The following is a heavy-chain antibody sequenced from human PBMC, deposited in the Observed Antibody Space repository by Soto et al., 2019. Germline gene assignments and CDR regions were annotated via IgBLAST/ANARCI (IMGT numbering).Heavy chain of an antibody. Sequence: GGSLRLSCAASGFTFSSYAMSWVRQAPGKGLEWVSAISGSGGSTYYADSVKGRFTISRDNSKNTLYLQMNSLRAEDTAVYYCANTGGRFTTEPDWFDPWGQGTLVTVSS. V-gene: IGHV3-23*01. CDR3: ANTGGRFTTEPDWFDP. J-gene: IGHJ5*02. CDR1: GFTFSSYA. CDR2: ISGSGGST. D-gene: IGHD3-16*01.